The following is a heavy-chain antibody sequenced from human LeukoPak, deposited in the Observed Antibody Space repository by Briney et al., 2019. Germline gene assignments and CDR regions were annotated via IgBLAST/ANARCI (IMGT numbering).Heavy chain of an antibody. Sequence: GGSLRLSCAASGFTFSSYGMHWVRQAPGKWLEWVEGIWDDGSTISYAESVKARFTNTTDNSQNTLYLQMNSPRTEDTAAYYCAREGDGYNLGIDSWGQGTLVTVSS. CDR3: AREGDGYNLGIDS. J-gene: IGHJ4*02. CDR1: GFTFSSYG. D-gene: IGHD5-24*01. CDR2: IWDDGSTI. V-gene: IGHV3-33*01.